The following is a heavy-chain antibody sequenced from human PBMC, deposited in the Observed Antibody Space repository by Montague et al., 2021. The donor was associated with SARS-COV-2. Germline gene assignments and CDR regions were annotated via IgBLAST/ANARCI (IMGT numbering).Heavy chain of an antibody. Sequence: TLSLTCTVSGGSISSGGYYWSWIRQHPGKGLEWIGYIYYSGSTYYNPSLKSRVTISVDTSKNQFSLKLSSVTAADTAVYYCARTPAVYVVVVPAARGHWGYWGQGTLVTVSS. CDR3: ARTPAVYVVVVPAARGHWGY. J-gene: IGHJ4*02. CDR1: GGSISSGGYY. CDR2: IYYSGST. D-gene: IGHD2-2*01. V-gene: IGHV4-31*03.